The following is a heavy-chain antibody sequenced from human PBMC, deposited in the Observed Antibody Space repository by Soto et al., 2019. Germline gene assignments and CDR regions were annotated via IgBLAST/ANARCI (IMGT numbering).Heavy chain of an antibody. CDR2: VYYRGST. V-gene: IGHV4-59*08. CDR3: ARGGGSYSSGWYYDS. J-gene: IGHJ4*02. Sequence: QVQLQESGPGLVKPSETMSLTCTVAGVSISNSNTYWNWVRQPPGKGLEWIGFVYYRGSTKYNPFLGGRVTISVDASRNQLSLELTSVTATDTAVYYCARGGGSYSSGWYYDSWGQGTLVTVSS. D-gene: IGHD6-19*01. CDR1: GVSISNSNTY.